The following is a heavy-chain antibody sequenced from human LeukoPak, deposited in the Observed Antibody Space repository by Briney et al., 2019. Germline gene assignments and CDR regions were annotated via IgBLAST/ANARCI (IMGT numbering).Heavy chain of an antibody. V-gene: IGHV4-4*02. CDR1: DGSINSDYW. CDR3: ARHDDFLSPYDY. J-gene: IGHJ4*02. D-gene: IGHD3-3*01. CDR2: ISHTGSV. Sequence: SETLSLTCAVSDGSINSDYWWTWVRQSPGKGLEWIGEISHTGSVNYNLSLESRVTISTDKSKNQFSLMLRSVAAADTAVYYCARHDDFLSPYDYWGQGVLVTVSS.